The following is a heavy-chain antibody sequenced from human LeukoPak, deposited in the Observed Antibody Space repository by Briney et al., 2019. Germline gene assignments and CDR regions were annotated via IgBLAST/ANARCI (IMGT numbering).Heavy chain of an antibody. J-gene: IGHJ3*02. CDR1: GFTFSSYA. D-gene: IGHD2-21*01. CDR2: ISYDGSNK. V-gene: IGHV3-30-3*01. CDR3: VRVIWDFNAFDI. Sequence: GGSLRLSCAASGFTFSSYAMHWVRQAPGKGLEWVAVISYDGSNKYYADSVKGRFTISRDNSKNTLYLQMNSLRAEDTAVYYCVRVIWDFNAFDIWGQGTMVTVSS.